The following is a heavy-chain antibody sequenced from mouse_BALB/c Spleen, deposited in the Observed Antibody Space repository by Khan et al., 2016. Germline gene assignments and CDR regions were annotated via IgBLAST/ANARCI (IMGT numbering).Heavy chain of an antibody. CDR2: IDPANGNT. V-gene: IGHV14-3*02. CDR1: GFNIKDTY. Sequence: VQLKESGAELVKPGASVKLSCTASGFNIKDTYMHWVKQRPEQGLEWIGRIDPANGNTKYDPKFQGKATITADTSSNTDYLQLSSLTSEDTAVYYCARASPYYAIDYWGQGTSVTVSS. CDR3: ARASPYYAIDY. J-gene: IGHJ4*01.